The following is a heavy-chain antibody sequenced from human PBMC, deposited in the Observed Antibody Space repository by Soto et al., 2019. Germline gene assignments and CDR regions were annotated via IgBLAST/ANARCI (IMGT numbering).Heavy chain of an antibody. Sequence: QITLKESGPTLVKPTQTLTLTCTFSGFSLSTREVGVGWIRQPPGKALEWLALIYWDDDKRYSPSLKTRITITKDTSKNQVVLTMTKMDPVDTATYYCAHVGSGPRIEEYLAYYFASWGQGTLVTVSS. CDR1: GFSLSTREVG. D-gene: IGHD1-26*01. CDR2: IYWDDDK. CDR3: AHVGSGPRIEEYLAYYFAS. J-gene: IGHJ4*02. V-gene: IGHV2-5*02.